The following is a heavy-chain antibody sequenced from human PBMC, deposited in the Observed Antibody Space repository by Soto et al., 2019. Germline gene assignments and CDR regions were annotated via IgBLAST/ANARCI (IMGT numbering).Heavy chain of an antibody. CDR3: ARGIVDYDSSGYYGYYYYGMDV. J-gene: IGHJ6*02. D-gene: IGHD3-22*01. CDR2: IIPIFGTA. CDR1: GGTFSSYA. V-gene: IGHV1-69*13. Sequence: SVKVSCKASGGTFSSYAISWVRQAPGQGLEWMGGIIPIFGTANYAQKFQGRVTITADESTSTAYTELSSLRSEDTAVYYCARGIVDYDSSGYYGYYYYGMDVWGQGTTVTSP.